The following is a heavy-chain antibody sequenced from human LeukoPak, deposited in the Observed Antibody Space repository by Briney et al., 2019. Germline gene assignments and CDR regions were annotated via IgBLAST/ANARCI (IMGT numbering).Heavy chain of an antibody. CDR2: IHYSGST. J-gene: IGHJ4*02. D-gene: IGHD5-18*01. V-gene: IGHV4-31*03. Sequence: PSETLSLTCTVSGGSISSAEYYWTWIRQHPGKGLEWIGYIHYSGSTFYNPSLKGRLTISVDTSRNQFSLKLSSVTAADTAVYYCARQTRYSYGSDYWGQGTLVTVSS. CDR3: ARQTRYSYGSDY. CDR1: GGSISSAEYY.